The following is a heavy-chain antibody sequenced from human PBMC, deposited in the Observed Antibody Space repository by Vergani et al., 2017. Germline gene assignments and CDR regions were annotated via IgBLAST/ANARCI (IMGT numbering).Heavy chain of an antibody. J-gene: IGHJ4*02. CDR2: IYYSGST. Sequence: QVQLQESGPGLVKPSETLSLTCTVPGGSISSSSYYWGWIRQPPGKGLEWIGSIYYSGSTYYNPSLKSRGTISVDTSKNQFPLKLSSVTAADTAVYYCARVESSGWYQDYWGQGTLVTVSS. CDR1: GGSISSSSYY. CDR3: ARVESSGWYQDY. V-gene: IGHV4-39*07. D-gene: IGHD6-19*01.